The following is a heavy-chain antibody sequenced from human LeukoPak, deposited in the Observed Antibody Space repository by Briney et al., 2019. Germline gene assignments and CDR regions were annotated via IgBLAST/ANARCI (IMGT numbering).Heavy chain of an antibody. V-gene: IGHV4-59*08. Sequence: SETLSLTCTVSGGSISSYYWSWIRQPPGKGLEWIGYIYYSGSTNYNPSLKSRVTISVDTSKNQFSLKLSSVTAADTAVYYCARIREVAGPALDYWGQGTLVTVSS. D-gene: IGHD2-15*01. CDR1: GGSISSYY. CDR3: ARIREVAGPALDY. CDR2: IYYSGST. J-gene: IGHJ4*02.